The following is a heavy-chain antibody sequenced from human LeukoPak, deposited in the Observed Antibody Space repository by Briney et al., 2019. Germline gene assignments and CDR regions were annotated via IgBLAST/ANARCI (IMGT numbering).Heavy chain of an antibody. CDR3: ARDSSSWYDYGMDV. D-gene: IGHD6-13*01. V-gene: IGHV3-21*01. CDR1: GFTFSSYS. Sequence: GGCLRLSCAASGFTFSSYSMNWVRQAPGKGLEWVSSISSSSSYIYYADSVKGRFTISRDNAKNSLYLQMNSLRAEDTAVYYCARDSSSWYDYGMDVWGKGTTVTVSS. CDR2: ISSSSSYI. J-gene: IGHJ6*04.